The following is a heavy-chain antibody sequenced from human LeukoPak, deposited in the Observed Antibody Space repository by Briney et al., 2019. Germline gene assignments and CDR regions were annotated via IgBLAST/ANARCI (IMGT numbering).Heavy chain of an antibody. D-gene: IGHD3-9*01. V-gene: IGHV4-30-2*01. J-gene: IGHJ3*02. CDR1: GGSISSGGYY. CDR2: IYHSGST. Sequence: SQTLSLTCTVSGGSISSGGYYWSWIRQPPGKGLEWIGYIYHSGSTYYNPSLKSRVSLSVDTSKNQFSLKLSSVTAADTAVYYCARAGYDILTGYCGAFDIWGQGTMVIVSS. CDR3: ARAGYDILTGYCGAFDI.